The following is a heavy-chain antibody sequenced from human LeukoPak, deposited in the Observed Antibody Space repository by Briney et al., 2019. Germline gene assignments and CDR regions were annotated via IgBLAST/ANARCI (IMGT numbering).Heavy chain of an antibody. CDR2: IIPIFSTA. D-gene: IGHD2-2*01. V-gene: IGHV1-69*05. CDR3: ARVAGVVPAAMANWFDP. J-gene: IGHJ5*02. CDR1: GGTFSSYA. Sequence: SVKVSCKASGGTFSSYAISWVRQAPGQGLEWMGGIIPIFSTANYAQKFQGRVTITTDESTSTAYMELSSLRSEDTAVYYCARVAGVVPAAMANWFDPWGQGTLVTVSS.